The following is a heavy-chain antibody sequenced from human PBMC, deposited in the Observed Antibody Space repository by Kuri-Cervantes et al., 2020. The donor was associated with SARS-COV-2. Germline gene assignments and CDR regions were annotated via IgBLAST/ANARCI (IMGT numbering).Heavy chain of an antibody. V-gene: IGHV4-39*01. CDR3: AGFYYYDSSGFAANYYYMDV. CDR2: MYHSGST. J-gene: IGHJ6*03. D-gene: IGHD3-22*01. CDR1: GGSISSSSYY. Sequence: SETLSLTCTVSGGSISSSSYYWGWIRQPPGNGLEWIGSMYHSGSTYYNPSLKSRLTISVDTSKNQFSLKLSSVTAADTAVYYCAGFYYYDSSGFAANYYYMDVWGRGTTVTVSS.